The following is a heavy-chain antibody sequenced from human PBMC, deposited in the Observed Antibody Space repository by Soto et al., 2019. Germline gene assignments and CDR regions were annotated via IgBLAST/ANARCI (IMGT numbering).Heavy chain of an antibody. CDR1: GFDFNTYG. V-gene: IGHV3-30*18. CDR3: AKDSSVTAAGSGGWFDP. Sequence: QVQLVESGGGVVQPGRSLRLSCAASGFDFNTYGLHWVRQAPGKGLEWVAAISFDGGNQYYADSVKGRFTISRDKSNSTLYLQMNSLGAEDTATYFCAKDSSVTAAGSGGWFDPWGQGTLVSVSS. D-gene: IGHD6-13*01. CDR2: ISFDGGNQ. J-gene: IGHJ5*02.